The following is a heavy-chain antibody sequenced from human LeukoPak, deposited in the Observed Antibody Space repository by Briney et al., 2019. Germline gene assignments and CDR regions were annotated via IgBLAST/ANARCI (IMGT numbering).Heavy chain of an antibody. Sequence: PGGSLRLSCAASGFTFSSNAMYWVRQAPGKGLEWVASISYDGSKRYYADSVKGRFTISRDNSKNTLYLQMNSLRAEDTAVYYCAKDQDGGNFDYWGQGTLVTVSS. CDR2: ISYDGSKR. V-gene: IGHV3-30-3*01. D-gene: IGHD4-23*01. CDR1: GFTFSSNA. J-gene: IGHJ4*02. CDR3: AKDQDGGNFDY.